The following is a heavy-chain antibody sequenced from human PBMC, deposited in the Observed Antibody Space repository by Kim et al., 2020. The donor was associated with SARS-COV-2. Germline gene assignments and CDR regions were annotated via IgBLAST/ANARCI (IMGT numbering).Heavy chain of an antibody. V-gene: IGHV1-69*13. Sequence: SVKVSCKASGGTFSSYAISWVRQAPGQGLEWMGGIIPIFGTANYAQKFQGRVTITADESTSTAYMELSSLRSEDTAVYYCARGPYNWNYRWYFDLWGRGTLVTVSS. J-gene: IGHJ2*01. CDR3: ARGPYNWNYRWYFDL. CDR1: GGTFSSYA. D-gene: IGHD1-7*01. CDR2: IIPIFGTA.